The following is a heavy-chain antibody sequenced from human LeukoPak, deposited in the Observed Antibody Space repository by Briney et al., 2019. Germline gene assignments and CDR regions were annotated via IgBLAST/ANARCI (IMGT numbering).Heavy chain of an antibody. CDR1: GFTFSTYG. D-gene: IGHD2-15*01. V-gene: IGHV3-23*01. CDR2: IAVVGGNT. Sequence: RPGGSLSLSCAASGFTFSTYGMAWVPQPPGKGLEWVSPIAVVGGNTHYADSMEGRFTISRQDSNNALHLQLNSLRAEDTAIYYCARDCCSGGGPLDIWGQGTLVTVSS. J-gene: IGHJ4*02. CDR3: ARDCCSGGGPLDI.